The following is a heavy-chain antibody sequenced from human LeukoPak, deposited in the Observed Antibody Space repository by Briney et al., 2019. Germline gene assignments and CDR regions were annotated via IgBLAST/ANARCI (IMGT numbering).Heavy chain of an antibody. Sequence: ASVKVSCKASGGTFSSYAISWVRQAPGQGLEWMGWISAYNGNTNYAQKLQGRVTMTTDTSTSTAYMELRSLRSDDTAVYYCARGGYDFWSGYYQGYYYMDVWGKGTTVTVSS. D-gene: IGHD3-3*01. CDR1: GGTFSSYA. J-gene: IGHJ6*03. CDR2: ISAYNGNT. CDR3: ARGGYDFWSGYYQGYYYMDV. V-gene: IGHV1-18*01.